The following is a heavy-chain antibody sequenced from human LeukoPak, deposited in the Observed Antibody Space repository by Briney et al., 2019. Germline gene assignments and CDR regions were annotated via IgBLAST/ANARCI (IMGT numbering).Heavy chain of an antibody. CDR3: ASMSGYRDY. Sequence: SETLSLTCAVYGGSFSGYYWSWIRQPPGKGLEWIGEINHSGSTNYNPSLKSRVTISVDTSKNQFSLKLSSVTAADTAVYYCASMSGYRDYWGQGTLVTVSS. J-gene: IGHJ4*02. V-gene: IGHV4-34*01. CDR2: INHSGST. D-gene: IGHD3-3*01. CDR1: GGSFSGYY.